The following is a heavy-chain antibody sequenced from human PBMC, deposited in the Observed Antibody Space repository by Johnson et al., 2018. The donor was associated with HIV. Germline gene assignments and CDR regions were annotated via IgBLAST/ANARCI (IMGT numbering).Heavy chain of an antibody. V-gene: IGHV3-30*02. CDR2: IRYDGSNK. CDR3: AKDRDYYGSGGNAFDI. J-gene: IGHJ3*02. Sequence: QEKLVESGGGLVQPGGSLRLSCAASGFTFSSYGMHWVRQAPGTGLEWVAFIRYDGSNKYYADSVKGRFTISRDNSKNTLYLQMNSLRAQDTAVYYCAKDRDYYGSGGNAFDIWGQGTMVTVSS. CDR1: GFTFSSYG. D-gene: IGHD3-10*01.